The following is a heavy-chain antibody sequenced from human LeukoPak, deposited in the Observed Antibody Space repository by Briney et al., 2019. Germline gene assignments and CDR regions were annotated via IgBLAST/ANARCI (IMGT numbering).Heavy chain of an antibody. D-gene: IGHD1-26*01. V-gene: IGHV3-48*04. Sequence: PGGFLRLSCAASGFTFSSYSMNWVRQAPGKGLEWVSYISSSSSTIYYADSVKGRFTISRDNAKNSLYLQMNSLRAEDTAVYYCARVGATGFDYWGQGPLVTVSS. CDR3: ARVGATGFDY. J-gene: IGHJ4*02. CDR1: GFTFSSYS. CDR2: ISSSSSTI.